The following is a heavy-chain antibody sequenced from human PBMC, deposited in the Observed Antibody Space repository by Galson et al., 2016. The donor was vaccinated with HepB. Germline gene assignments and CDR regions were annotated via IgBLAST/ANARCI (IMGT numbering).Heavy chain of an antibody. D-gene: IGHD6-13*01. V-gene: IGHV1-18*01. CDR2: ISISGGHT. CDR3: ARDWLPTAGPFHV. CDR1: GYTFNNYG. J-gene: IGHJ3*01. Sequence: SVKVSCKASGYTFNNYGVSWVRQAPGEGLEWMGWISISGGHTSYAQNFQGRLTLTRDTSTSTVYMELRRLSSGDTAAYFCARDWLPTAGPFHVWGQGTLVTVSS.